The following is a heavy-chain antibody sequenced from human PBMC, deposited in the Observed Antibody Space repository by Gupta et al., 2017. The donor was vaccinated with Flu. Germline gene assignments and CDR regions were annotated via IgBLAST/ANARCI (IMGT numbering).Heavy chain of an antibody. CDR2: IIPIFDTT. V-gene: IGHV1-69*01. CDR1: GGTFSSYA. CDR3: AREYCSGGSCPLNYYYYYHMDV. Sequence: QVQLVQSGAEVKKPGSSVKVSCKASGGTFSSYAITWVRQAPGQGLEWMGGIIPIFDTTNYARKFQGRVTITADESTSTAYMELRSLRSEDTAVYYCAREYCSGGSCPLNYYYYYHMDVWGKGTTVTVSS. D-gene: IGHD2-15*01. J-gene: IGHJ6*03.